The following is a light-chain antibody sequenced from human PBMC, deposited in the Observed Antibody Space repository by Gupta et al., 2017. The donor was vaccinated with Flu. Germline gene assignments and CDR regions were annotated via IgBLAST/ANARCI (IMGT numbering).Light chain of an antibody. CDR1: QGSDSD. Sequence: DIQLTQSPSFLSASVGDRVIITCRASQGSDSDLAWYQQKPGGAPKLLIYSASTVKSGVPSRFSGSGSGTEFSLTISSRQPEDFANYCCQHGHYFPGIFGQGTKLDIK. CDR2: SAS. V-gene: IGKV1-9*01. CDR3: QHGHYFPGI. J-gene: IGKJ2*02.